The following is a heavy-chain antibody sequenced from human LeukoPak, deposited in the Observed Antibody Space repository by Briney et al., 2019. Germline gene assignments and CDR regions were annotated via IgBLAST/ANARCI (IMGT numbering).Heavy chain of an antibody. CDR1: GFTFSTYK. V-gene: IGHV3-48*01. CDR3: ARDAGVDAFDI. Sequence: GGSLRLSCGGPGFTFSTYKMHWVRQAAGKGLEWVSYISSSSDKIYYADSVKGRFTISRDNAKNSLYLQMNSLRAEDTAVYYCARDAGVDAFDIWGQGTMVTVSS. D-gene: IGHD3-10*01. CDR2: ISSSSDKI. J-gene: IGHJ3*02.